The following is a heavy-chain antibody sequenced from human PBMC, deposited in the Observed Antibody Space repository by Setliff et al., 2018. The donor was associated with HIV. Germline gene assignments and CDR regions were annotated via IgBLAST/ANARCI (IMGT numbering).Heavy chain of an antibody. D-gene: IGHD1-26*01. CDR2: ISSSGSTI. CDR3: ARDFWGGSYSSDY. Sequence: GSLRLSCAASGFYFSIYAMNWVRQAPGKGLEWVSYISSSGSTIYYADSVKGRFTISRDKSKNTLHLQMNSLRAEDTAVYYCARDFWGGSYSSDYWGQGTLVTVSS. CDR1: GFYFSIYA. V-gene: IGHV3-48*01. J-gene: IGHJ4*02.